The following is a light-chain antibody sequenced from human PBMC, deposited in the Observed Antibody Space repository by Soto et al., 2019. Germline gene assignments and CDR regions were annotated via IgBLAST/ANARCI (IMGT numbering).Light chain of an antibody. CDR2: EVS. CDR3: SSYTSSSTLV. J-gene: IGLJ3*02. CDR1: SSDVGGHNY. Sequence: QSVLTQPASVSGAPGQSITISCTGTSSDVGGHNYVSWYQQHPGKVPKHMIYEVSNRPSGISTRFSGSKSGNTASLTISGLQAEDEADYYCSSYTSSSTLVFGGGTKLTVL. V-gene: IGLV2-14*01.